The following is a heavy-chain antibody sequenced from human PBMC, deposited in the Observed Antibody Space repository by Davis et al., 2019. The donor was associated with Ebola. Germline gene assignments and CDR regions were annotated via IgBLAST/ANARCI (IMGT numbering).Heavy chain of an antibody. V-gene: IGHV3-23*01. Sequence: GESLKISCAASGFTFSSYAMSWVRQAPGKGLEWVSAISGSGGSTYYADSVKGRFTISRDNSKNTLYLQMNSLRAEDTAVYYCANLYGDYDYFDYWGQGTLVTVSS. J-gene: IGHJ4*02. CDR1: GFTFSSYA. CDR2: ISGSGGST. CDR3: ANLYGDYDYFDY. D-gene: IGHD4-17*01.